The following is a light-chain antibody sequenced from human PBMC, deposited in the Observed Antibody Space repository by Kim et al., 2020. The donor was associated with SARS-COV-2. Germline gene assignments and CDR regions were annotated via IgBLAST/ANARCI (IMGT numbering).Light chain of an antibody. CDR3: QQLQSYPLST. CDR1: QGINSY. Sequence: DIQLTQSPSFLSASVGDRVTITCRASQGINSYLAWYQQNPGKAPKLLIYAASTLPSGVPSRFSGSGSGTEFTLTISSLQPEDFATYHCQQLQSYPLSTFGGGTKVDIK. V-gene: IGKV1-9*01. J-gene: IGKJ4*01. CDR2: AAS.